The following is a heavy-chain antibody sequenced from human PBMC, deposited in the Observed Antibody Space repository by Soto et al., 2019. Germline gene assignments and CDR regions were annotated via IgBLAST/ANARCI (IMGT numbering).Heavy chain of an antibody. CDR2: ISSSSSTI. D-gene: IGHD3-3*01. CDR1: GFTFSSYS. V-gene: IGHV3-48*02. Sequence: PGGSLRLSCAASGFTFSSYSMNWVRQAPGKGLEWVSYISSSSSTIYYADSVKGRFTISRDNAKNSLYLQMNSLRDEDMAVYYCARPSTKYYDFWSGYPGTYYYYYGMDVWGQGTTVTVSS. J-gene: IGHJ6*02. CDR3: ARPSTKYYDFWSGYPGTYYYYYGMDV.